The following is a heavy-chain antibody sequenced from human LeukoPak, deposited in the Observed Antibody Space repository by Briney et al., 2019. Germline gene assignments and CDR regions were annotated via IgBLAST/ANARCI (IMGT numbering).Heavy chain of an antibody. D-gene: IGHD6-19*01. V-gene: IGHV3-21*06. Sequence: GGSLRLSCAASEFTFSTYSMNWVRQAPGKGLEWVSSISSTGNYIYYADSVKGRFTISRDNAKNSLYLQMNSLRAEDTAVYYCARDFSLGSGWGIDYWGQGTLVTVSS. CDR3: ARDFSLGSGWGIDY. J-gene: IGHJ4*02. CDR2: ISSTGNYI. CDR1: EFTFSTYS.